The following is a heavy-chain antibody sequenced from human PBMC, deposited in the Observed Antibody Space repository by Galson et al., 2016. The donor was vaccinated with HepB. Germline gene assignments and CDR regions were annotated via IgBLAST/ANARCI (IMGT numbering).Heavy chain of an antibody. CDR3: ARAGLLTKASFDY. D-gene: IGHD4-11*01. J-gene: IGHJ4*02. Sequence: LRLSCAASGFTFSGDWMAWVRQAPGKGLEWIGTVYRGRTYYNPSLEGRVTISVGMSTGLLSLKVTSLTAADTAVYYCARAGLLTKASFDYWGQGARVAVSS. V-gene: IGHV4-38-2*01. CDR2: VYRGRT. CDR1: GFTFSGDW.